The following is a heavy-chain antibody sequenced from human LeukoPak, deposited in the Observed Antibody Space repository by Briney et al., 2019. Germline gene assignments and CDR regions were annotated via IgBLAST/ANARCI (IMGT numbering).Heavy chain of an antibody. J-gene: IGHJ4*02. CDR3: ARVGIAASEFDY. V-gene: IGHV1-8*01. CDR2: MNPNSGNT. CDR1: GYTFTSYD. Sequence: GASVKVSCKASGYTFTSYDINWVRQATGQGLEWMGWMNPNSGNTGYARKFQGRVTMTRNTSISTAYMELSSLRSEDTAVYYCARVGIAASEFDYWGQGTLVTVSS. D-gene: IGHD6-13*01.